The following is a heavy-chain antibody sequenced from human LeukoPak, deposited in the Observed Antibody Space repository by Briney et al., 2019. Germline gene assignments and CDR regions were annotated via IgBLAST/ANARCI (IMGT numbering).Heavy chain of an antibody. CDR1: GFTFSSYS. D-gene: IGHD2-8*01. CDR2: ISSSSSTI. V-gene: IGHV3-48*01. Sequence: GGSLRLSCAASGFTFSSYSMNWVRQAPGKGLEWVSYISSSSSTIYYADSVKGRFTISRDNAKNSLYLQMNSLRAEDTAVYYCANGAFRLYYIDVWGKGTTVTVSS. CDR3: ANGAFRLYYIDV. J-gene: IGHJ6*03.